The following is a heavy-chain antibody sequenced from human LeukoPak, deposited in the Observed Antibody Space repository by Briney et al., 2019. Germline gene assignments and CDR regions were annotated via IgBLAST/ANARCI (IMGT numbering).Heavy chain of an antibody. J-gene: IGHJ3*02. V-gene: IGHV4-61*02. CDR3: ARGPYSYDSSGAFDI. D-gene: IGHD3-22*01. Sequence: SETLSLTCTVSGGSITSGSYYWSWIRQPAGKGLEWIGRTYTSGSTTYNPSFKSRVTISLDTSKNQFSLKLSSVTAADTAVYFCARGPYSYDSSGAFDIWGQGTMVTVSS. CDR1: GGSITSGSYY. CDR2: TYTSGST.